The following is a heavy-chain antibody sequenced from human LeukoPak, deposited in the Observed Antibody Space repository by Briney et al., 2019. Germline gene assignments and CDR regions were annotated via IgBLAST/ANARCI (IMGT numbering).Heavy chain of an antibody. J-gene: IGHJ3*02. V-gene: IGHV3-23*01. D-gene: IGHD1-14*01. CDR2: ISGSGGST. CDR1: GLTFSSFA. Sequence: GGSLRLSCAASGLTFSSFAMNWVRQAPGKGLEWVSTISGSGGSTYYADSVKGRFTISRDNSKSTLYLQMSSLRADDTAVYFCAKSEPQGGHDFRDAFEIWGQGTMVTVSS. CDR3: AKSEPQGGHDFRDAFEI.